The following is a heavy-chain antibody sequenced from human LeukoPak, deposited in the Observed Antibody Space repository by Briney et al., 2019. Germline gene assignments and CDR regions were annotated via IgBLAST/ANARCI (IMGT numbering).Heavy chain of an antibody. D-gene: IGHD4-17*01. CDR3: GRGPDYGDRLDYFDH. Sequence: PGGSLRLSCTTSGLRFSRYNFNWVRQAPGKGLEWLSYISTTSETIFYGDSVKGRFNISRDNARNSLSLQMSSLRVEDSAMYYCGRGPDYGDRLDYFDHWGQGTLVTVSS. CDR2: ISTTSETI. J-gene: IGHJ4*02. V-gene: IGHV3-48*04. CDR1: GLRFSRYN.